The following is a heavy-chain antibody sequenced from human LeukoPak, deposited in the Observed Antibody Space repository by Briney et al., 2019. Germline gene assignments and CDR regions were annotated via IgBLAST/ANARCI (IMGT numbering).Heavy chain of an antibody. Sequence: GGSLRLSCAASGFTFSSYSMNWVRQAPGKGLEWVSSISSSSSYIYYADSVKGRFTISRDNAKNSLYLQMNSLRAEDTAVYCCARDLTGTYFDYWGQGTLVTVSS. V-gene: IGHV3-21*01. CDR1: GFTFSSYS. D-gene: IGHD1-14*01. CDR2: ISSSSSYI. J-gene: IGHJ4*02. CDR3: ARDLTGTYFDY.